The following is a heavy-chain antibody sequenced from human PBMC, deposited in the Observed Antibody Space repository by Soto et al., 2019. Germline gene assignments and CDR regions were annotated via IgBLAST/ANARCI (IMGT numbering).Heavy chain of an antibody. V-gene: IGHV3-21*01. D-gene: IGHD4-17*01. Sequence: EVQLVESGGGLVKPGGSLRLSCAASGFTFSSYNMNWVRQAPGKGLEWVRSLSSSSTYIYYADSVKGRFTISRDNAKNSLYLQMNSLRAEDTAVYYCPGGGINYGDYRSMDVWGKGTTVTVSS. CDR3: PGGGINYGDYRSMDV. CDR2: LSSSSTYI. CDR1: GFTFSSYN. J-gene: IGHJ6*03.